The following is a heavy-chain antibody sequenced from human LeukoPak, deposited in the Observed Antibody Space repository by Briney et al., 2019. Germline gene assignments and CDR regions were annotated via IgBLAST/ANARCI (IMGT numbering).Heavy chain of an antibody. V-gene: IGHV1-69*05. CDR1: GGTFNNSA. J-gene: IGHJ5*02. CDR3: ARDVHGDYGSGWFDP. CDR2: IMPLFGTA. D-gene: IGHD4-17*01. Sequence: SVKVSCKTPGGTFNNSAISWVRQAPGQGLERLGGIMPLFGTAGYAQKFQGRVTITKDESTRTVYLELTSLTSDDTAVYFCARDVHGDYGSGWFDPWGQGTLVSVSS.